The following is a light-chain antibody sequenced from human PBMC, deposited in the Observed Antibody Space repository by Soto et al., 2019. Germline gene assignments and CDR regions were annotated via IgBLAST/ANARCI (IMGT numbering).Light chain of an antibody. CDR1: SSNIGSNS. Sequence: QSVLTQPPSASGTPGQRVTISCSGSSSNIGSNSVNWYQQLPRTAPKLLIYSNNQRPSGVPDRFSGSKSGTSASLAISGLQSEDEADYYCAAWDDSLTGPLFGGGTKLTVL. J-gene: IGLJ2*01. CDR2: SNN. V-gene: IGLV1-44*01. CDR3: AAWDDSLTGPL.